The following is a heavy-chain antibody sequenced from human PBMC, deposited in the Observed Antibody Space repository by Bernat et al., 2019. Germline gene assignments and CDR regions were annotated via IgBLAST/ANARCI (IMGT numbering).Heavy chain of an antibody. Sequence: EVQLLESGGDLVQPGGSLRLSCAASGCTFSSYAMSWVRQAPGKGLEWGSEISGSGGTTYYADSVKGRFTISRDNSKNTLYLQMNSLRAEDTAVYYCAKGPYSSSYYYYYGMDVWGQGTTVTVSS. J-gene: IGHJ6*02. CDR3: AKGPYSSSYYYYYGMDV. CDR2: ISGSGGTT. D-gene: IGHD6-13*01. CDR1: GCTFSSYA. V-gene: IGHV3-23*01.